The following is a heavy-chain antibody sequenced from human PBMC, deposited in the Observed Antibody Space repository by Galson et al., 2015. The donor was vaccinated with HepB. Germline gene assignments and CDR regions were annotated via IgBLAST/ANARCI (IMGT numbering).Heavy chain of an antibody. CDR1: GGTFSSYA. Sequence: SVKVSCKASGGTFSSYAISWVRQAPGQGLEWMGGIIPIFGTANYAQKFQGRVTITADESTSTAYMELSSLRSEDTAVYYCARGEFLEWLSNSNWFDPWGQGTLVTVSS. V-gene: IGHV1-69*13. J-gene: IGHJ5*02. D-gene: IGHD3-3*01. CDR3: ARGEFLEWLSNSNWFDP. CDR2: IIPIFGTA.